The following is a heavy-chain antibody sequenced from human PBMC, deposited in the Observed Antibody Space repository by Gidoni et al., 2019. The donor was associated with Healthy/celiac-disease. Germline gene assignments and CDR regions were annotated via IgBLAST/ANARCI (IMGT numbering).Heavy chain of an antibody. J-gene: IGHJ4*02. D-gene: IGHD1-26*01. V-gene: IGHV3-15*01. Sequence: EVQLVESGGGLVKPGGSLRLPCATSGFTFGNAWLSWVRPAPGKGGEWVGRIKSKTDGGTTDYAAPVKGRFTISRDDSKNTLYLQMNSLKTEDTAVYYCTTAFASSGSYHDYWGQGTLVTVSS. CDR1: GFTFGNAW. CDR3: TTAFASSGSYHDY. CDR2: IKSKTDGGTT.